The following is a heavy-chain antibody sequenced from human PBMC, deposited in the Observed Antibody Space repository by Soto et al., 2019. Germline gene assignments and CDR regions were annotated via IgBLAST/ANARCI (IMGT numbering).Heavy chain of an antibody. Sequence: WGSLRFSWAASGFTSSSYSMNWVRQAPGKGLEWGSSISSSSSYIYYGDSVKCRLTIFRDNAKNSRYLQLKNLRSNDTAVDYFVRHIRGITGMSHLDYWGHGTPVTVPS. D-gene: IGHD1-20*01. V-gene: IGHV3-21*03. CDR3: VRHIRGITGMSHLDY. J-gene: IGHJ4*03. CDR2: ISSSSSYI. CDR1: GFTSSSYS.